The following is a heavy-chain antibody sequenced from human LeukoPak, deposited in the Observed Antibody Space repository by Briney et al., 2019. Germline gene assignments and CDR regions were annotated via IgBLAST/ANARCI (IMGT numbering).Heavy chain of an antibody. CDR3: ARLQMTTVTMTAFDY. J-gene: IGHJ4*02. CDR2: IYYSGST. CDR1: GGSISSSSYY. D-gene: IGHD4-17*01. V-gene: IGHV4-39*07. Sequence: SETLSLTCTVSGGSISSSSYYWGWLRQPPGKGLEWIGSIYYSGSTYYNPSLKSRVTISVDTSKNQFSLKLSSVTAADTAVYYCARLQMTTVTMTAFDYWGQGTLVTVSS.